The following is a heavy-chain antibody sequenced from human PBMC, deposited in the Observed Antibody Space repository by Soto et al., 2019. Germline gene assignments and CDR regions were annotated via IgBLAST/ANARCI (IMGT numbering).Heavy chain of an antibody. CDR2: IVYSGST. CDR1: GGSVSSYY. Sequence: QVQLQESGPGLVKASETLSLTCTVSGGSVSSYYWSWIRQHPGKGLEWIGYIVYSGSTSYNPSLKSRVTISVDTSKNQFSLKLSSVTAADTAVYYCARHGGITMVRGVLAAFDIWGQWTMVSVSS. V-gene: IGHV4-59*08. J-gene: IGHJ3*02. D-gene: IGHD3-10*01. CDR3: ARHGGITMVRGVLAAFDI.